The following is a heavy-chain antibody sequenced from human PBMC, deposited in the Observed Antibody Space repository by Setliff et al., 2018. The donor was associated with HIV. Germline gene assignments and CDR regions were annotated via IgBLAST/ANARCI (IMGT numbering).Heavy chain of an antibody. J-gene: IGHJ1*01. CDR3: AQAQPAVSGSYYQYLQH. D-gene: IGHD3-10*01. CDR2: IKTDGSEK. CDR1: GFTFSSYW. Sequence: GGSLRLSCAASGFTFSSYWMSWVRQAPGKGPEWVANIKTDGSEKFYVDSVKGRFTISRDNAKNTLYLRMNSLRAEDTAVYYCAQAQPAVSGSYYQYLQHWGQGTLVTVSS. V-gene: IGHV3-7*03.